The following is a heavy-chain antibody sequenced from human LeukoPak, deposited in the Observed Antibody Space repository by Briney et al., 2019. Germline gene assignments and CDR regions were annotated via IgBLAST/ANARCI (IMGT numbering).Heavy chain of an antibody. CDR1: GGSISSSSYY. V-gene: IGHV4-39*07. CDR2: IYYSGST. CDR3: ARGVDTDCFDY. J-gene: IGHJ4*02. D-gene: IGHD5-18*01. Sequence: PSETLSLTCTVSGGSISSSSYYWGWIRQPPGKGLEWIGSIYYSGSTYYNPSLKSRVTISVDTSKNQFSLKLSSVTAADTAVYYCARGVDTDCFDYWGQGTLVTVSS.